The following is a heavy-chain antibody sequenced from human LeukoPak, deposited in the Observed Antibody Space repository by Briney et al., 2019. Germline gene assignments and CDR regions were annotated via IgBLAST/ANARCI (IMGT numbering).Heavy chain of an antibody. CDR3: ARSDHFEVAATRDWYFDL. CDR1: GYTFTSNY. CDR2: ISPSGGST. V-gene: IGHV1-46*01. Sequence: ASVKVSCKAFGYTFTSNYMHWVRQAPGQGPEWMGVISPSGGSTTYAQKFQGRVTMTRDMSTSTVYMELSSLRSEDTAVYYCARSDHFEVAATRDWYFDLWGQGTLVTVSS. J-gene: IGHJ2*01. D-gene: IGHD2-15*01.